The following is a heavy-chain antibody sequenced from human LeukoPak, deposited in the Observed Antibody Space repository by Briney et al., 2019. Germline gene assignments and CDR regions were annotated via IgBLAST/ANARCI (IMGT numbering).Heavy chain of an antibody. CDR3: ASDDSSGEYDLPFGY. CDR2: ISSGSGSI. D-gene: IGHD3-22*01. J-gene: IGHJ4*02. Sequence: GGSLRLSCAASGFTFSSYSMNWVRQAPGKGLEWVSYISSGSGSIYYADSVKGRFTISRDNAKNSVYLQMDSLRSEDTAVYYCASDDSSGEYDLPFGYWGQGTLVTVSS. CDR1: GFTFSSYS. V-gene: IGHV3-48*04.